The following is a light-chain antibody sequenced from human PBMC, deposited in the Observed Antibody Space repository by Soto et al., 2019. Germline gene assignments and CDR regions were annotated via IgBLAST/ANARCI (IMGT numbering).Light chain of an antibody. CDR3: QQYYDWPIT. J-gene: IGKJ5*01. CDR1: QGISTL. CDR2: AAS. V-gene: IGKV3-15*01. Sequence: VMTQSPATLSAFPGERATLFCRASQGISTLLAWYQQKPGQAPRLLIYAASTRAAGIPARFSGSGSGTDFPLTISSLQSEDFAIYYCQQYYDWPITFGQGRRLENK.